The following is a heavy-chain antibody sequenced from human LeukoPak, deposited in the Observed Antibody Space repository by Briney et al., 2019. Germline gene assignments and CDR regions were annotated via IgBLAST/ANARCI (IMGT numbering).Heavy chain of an antibody. V-gene: IGHV1-18*01. J-gene: IGHJ6*03. Sequence: GASVKVSCKASGYTFTSYGISWVRQAPGQGLEWMGWISAYNGNTNYAQKLQGRVTMTRNTSISTAYMELSSLRSEDTAVYYCARVGLLWFGRSYYYYMDVWGKGTTVTVSS. CDR3: ARVGLLWFGRSYYYYMDV. D-gene: IGHD3-10*01. CDR1: GYTFTSYG. CDR2: ISAYNGNT.